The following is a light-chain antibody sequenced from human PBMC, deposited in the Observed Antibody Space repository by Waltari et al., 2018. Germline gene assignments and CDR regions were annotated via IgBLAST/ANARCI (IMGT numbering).Light chain of an antibody. CDR1: SSDVGRYNY. V-gene: IGLV2-14*01. CDR3: NSYTSSSTWV. J-gene: IGLJ3*02. CDR2: DVS. Sequence: QSALTQPASVSGSPGQSITISCTGTSSDVGRYNYVSWYQQHPGKAPKLMIYDVSQRPSVVSSRFSGSKSGNTASLTISGLQAEDEADYYCNSYTSSSTWVFGGGTKLTVL.